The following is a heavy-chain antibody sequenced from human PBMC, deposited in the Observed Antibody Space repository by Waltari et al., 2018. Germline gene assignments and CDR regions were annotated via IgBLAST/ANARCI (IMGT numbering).Heavy chain of an antibody. D-gene: IGHD6-19*01. CDR1: GGSISSGSYY. Sequence: QVQLQESGPGLVKPSQTLSLTCTVSGGSISSGSYYWSWIRQPAGKGREWIGRIDTRRSTNYNPSLKSRVTISVDTSKNQFSLKLSSVTAADTAVYYCARGHFASKKTVAGYYYYMDVWGKGTTVTVSS. V-gene: IGHV4-61*02. CDR2: IDTRRST. J-gene: IGHJ6*03. CDR3: ARGHFASKKTVAGYYYYMDV.